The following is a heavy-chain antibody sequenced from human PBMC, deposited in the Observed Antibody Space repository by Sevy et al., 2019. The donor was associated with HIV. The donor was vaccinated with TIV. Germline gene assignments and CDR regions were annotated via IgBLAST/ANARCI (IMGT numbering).Heavy chain of an antibody. D-gene: IGHD3-22*01. J-gene: IGHJ5*02. CDR3: AKEGYYYDSHSADWFDP. V-gene: IGHV3-30*04. CDR2: ISKDGTNK. CDR1: AFNISPYA. Sequence: GGSLRLSCSASAFNISPYAWHWVRQTPGKGLQWLAVISKDGTNKDYADFVKGRFSLSRDNSKNTLYLQMSNLRPEDTAVYYCAKEGYYYDSHSADWFDPWGQGTLVTVSS.